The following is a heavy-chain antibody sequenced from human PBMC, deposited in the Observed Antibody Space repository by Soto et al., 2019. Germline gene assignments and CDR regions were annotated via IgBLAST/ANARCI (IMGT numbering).Heavy chain of an antibody. CDR1: GFTFSNAW. CDR3: TTLSYLYYDGMDV. Sequence: GGSLRLSCAASGFTFSNAWMNWVRQGPGKGLEWLGRIKSKVDGGTADYGAATKGRFNISRDDLKNMLYLQMNSLKPDDTAVYYCTTLSYLYYDGMDVWGQGTTVTVSS. CDR2: IKSKVDGGTA. D-gene: IGHD2-2*01. V-gene: IGHV3-15*01. J-gene: IGHJ6*02.